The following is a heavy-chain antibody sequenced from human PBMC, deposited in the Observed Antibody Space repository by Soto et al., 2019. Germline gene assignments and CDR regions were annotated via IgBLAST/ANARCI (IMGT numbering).Heavy chain of an antibody. V-gene: IGHV4-39*01. D-gene: IGHD3-16*01. CDR1: GGSISSSSYY. CDR2: IYYSGST. Sequence: SETLSLTCTVSGGSISSSSYYWGWIRQPPGKGLEWIGSIYYSGSTYYNPSLKSRVTISVDTSKNQFSLKLSSVTAADTAVYYCARLRSGGSWFDPWGQGTLVTVSS. J-gene: IGHJ5*02. CDR3: ARLRSGGSWFDP.